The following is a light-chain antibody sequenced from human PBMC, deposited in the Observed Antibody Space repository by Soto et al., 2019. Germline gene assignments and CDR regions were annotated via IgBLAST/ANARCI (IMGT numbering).Light chain of an antibody. CDR1: QGVSRY. V-gene: IGKV3-11*01. CDR2: DTS. CDR3: QQRSNWL. J-gene: IGKJ3*01. Sequence: EVVLTQSPATLSLSPGERATLSCRASQGVSRYLAWYQQKPGQSPRLLIYDTSIRATGIPARFSGSGSGTDFTLTINSLEPEDFAVYYCQQRSNWLFGPGTRVDIK.